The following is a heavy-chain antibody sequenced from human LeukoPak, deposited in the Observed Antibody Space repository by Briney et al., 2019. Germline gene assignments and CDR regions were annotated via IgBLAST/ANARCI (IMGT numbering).Heavy chain of an antibody. D-gene: IGHD3-9*01. CDR1: GGSISSNSYY. CDR2: IYYSGST. CDR3: ARQVGDYDILTGSYYYMDV. V-gene: IGHV4-39*01. Sequence: PSETLSLTCAVSGGSISSNSYYWGWIRQPPGKGLEWIGSIYYSGSTYYNPSLKSRVTISVDTSKNQFSLKLSSVTAADTAVYYCARQVGDYDILTGSYYYMDVWGKGTTVTISS. J-gene: IGHJ6*03.